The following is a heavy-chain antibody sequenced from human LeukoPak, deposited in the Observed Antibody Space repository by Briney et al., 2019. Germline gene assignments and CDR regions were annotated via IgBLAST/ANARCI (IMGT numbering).Heavy chain of an antibody. CDR1: GFTFSNYA. CDR2: ISGSGDRT. J-gene: IGHJ4*02. V-gene: IGHV3-23*01. Sequence: GGSLRLSCAASGFTFSNYAMSWVRQAPGKGLEWVSAISGSGDRTYYADSVKGRFNISRDNSKNTLYLQMNSLRAEDTAVYYCARGGEGYCSSTSCYMGDYWGQGTLVTVSS. CDR3: ARGGEGYCSSTSCYMGDY. D-gene: IGHD2-2*02.